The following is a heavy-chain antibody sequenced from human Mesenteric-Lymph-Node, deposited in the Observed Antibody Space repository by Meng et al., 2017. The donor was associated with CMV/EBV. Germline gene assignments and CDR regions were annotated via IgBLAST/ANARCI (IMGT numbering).Heavy chain of an antibody. D-gene: IGHD3-22*01. V-gene: IGHV3-48*03. Sequence: GESLKISCAASGFSFTSYEFNWVRQAPGKGLEWVSYIGAGGRTGGRTIYYADSVKGRFTISRDDAKNSLYLQMNSLRVEDTAVYYCASLVTYYYESRNYWFDPWGQGTLVTVSS. CDR2: IGAGGRTGGRTI. J-gene: IGHJ5*02. CDR3: ASLVTYYYESRNYWFDP. CDR1: GFSFTSYE.